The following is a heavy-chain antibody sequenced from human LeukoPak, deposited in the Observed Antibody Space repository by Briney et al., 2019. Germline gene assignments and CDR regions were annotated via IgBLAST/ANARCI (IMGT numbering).Heavy chain of an antibody. D-gene: IGHD1-26*01. Sequence: GGSLRLSCAACGFTFSSYSMNWLRQAPGKGLEWVSSISSSSSYIYYADSVKGRFTISRDNAKNSLYLQMNSLRAEDTAVYYHARSGSEEYYCGYWGQGTLVTVSS. V-gene: IGHV3-21*01. CDR2: ISSSSSYI. CDR3: ARSGSEEYYCGY. J-gene: IGHJ4*02. CDR1: GFTFSSYS.